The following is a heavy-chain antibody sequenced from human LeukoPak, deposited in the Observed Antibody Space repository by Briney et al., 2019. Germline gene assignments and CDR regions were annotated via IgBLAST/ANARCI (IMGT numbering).Heavy chain of an antibody. Sequence: ASVKVSCKASGYTFTSYYVHRVRQAPGQGLEWMGIIDPGGGTTTYAQRFQGRVTMTRDTSTSTLYMELSSLRSEDTAVYYCARLSESPDYWGQGTLVTVSS. CDR2: IDPGGGTT. J-gene: IGHJ4*02. CDR3: ARLSESPDY. D-gene: IGHD2/OR15-2a*01. CDR1: GYTFTSYY. V-gene: IGHV1-46*01.